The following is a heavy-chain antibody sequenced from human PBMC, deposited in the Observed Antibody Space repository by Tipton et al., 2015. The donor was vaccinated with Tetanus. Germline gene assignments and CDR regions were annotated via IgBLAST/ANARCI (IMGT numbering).Heavy chain of an antibody. CDR3: GRDRGHYIYYGMGV. CDR1: GYTFTGQY. CDR2: IDPNSVGT. D-gene: IGHD3-22*01. J-gene: IGHJ6*02. Sequence: QLVQSGAEVKKPGASVKVSCKASGYTFTGQYMYWVRQAPGQGLEWMRWIDPNSVGTVYAQKFQGQVTMTRATSFSTAYMELSRLISDDTAVDYCGRDRGHYIYYGMGVWGPGPTVPVSS. V-gene: IGHV1-2*02.